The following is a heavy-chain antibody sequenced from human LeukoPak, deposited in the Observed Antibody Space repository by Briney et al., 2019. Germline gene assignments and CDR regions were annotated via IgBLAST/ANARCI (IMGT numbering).Heavy chain of an antibody. CDR3: ARDTGGWYPDY. D-gene: IGHD6-19*01. V-gene: IGHV1-18*01. CDR1: GGTFSSYA. Sequence: ASVKVSCKASGGTFSSYAISWVRQAPGQGLEWMGWISAYNGNTNYAQKLQGRVTMTTDTSTSTAYMELRSLRSDDTAVYYCARDTGGWYPDYWGQGTLVTVSS. CDR2: ISAYNGNT. J-gene: IGHJ4*02.